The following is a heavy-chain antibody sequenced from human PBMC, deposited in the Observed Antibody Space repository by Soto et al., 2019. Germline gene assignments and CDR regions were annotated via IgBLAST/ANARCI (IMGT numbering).Heavy chain of an antibody. CDR3: ARGSGSSSSGAFDI. CDR2: MNPNSGNT. V-gene: IGHV1-8*01. D-gene: IGHD6-6*01. Sequence: ASVKVSCKSSGYAYTSYYINWVRQATGQGLEWMGWMNPNSGNTGYAQKFQGRVTMTRNTSISTAYMELSSLRSEDTAVYYCARGSGSSSSGAFDICGQGTLVTVSS. CDR1: GYAYTSYY. J-gene: IGHJ3*02.